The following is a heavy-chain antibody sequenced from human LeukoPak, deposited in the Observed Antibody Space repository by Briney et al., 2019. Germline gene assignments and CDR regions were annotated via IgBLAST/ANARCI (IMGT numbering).Heavy chain of an antibody. Sequence: ASVTVSFKASGYTFTSYGISWVRQAPGQGLEWMGWISACNGNTNYAQKLQGRVTMTTDTSTGTAYMELRSLRSDDTAVYYCARDEEGLCDWGQGTLVTVSS. J-gene: IGHJ4*02. CDR1: GYTFTSYG. CDR2: ISACNGNT. V-gene: IGHV1-18*01. CDR3: ARDEEGLCD.